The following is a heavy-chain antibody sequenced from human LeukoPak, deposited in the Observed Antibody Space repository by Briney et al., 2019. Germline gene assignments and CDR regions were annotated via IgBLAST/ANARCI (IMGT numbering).Heavy chain of an antibody. CDR3: ARGLASTLLDY. J-gene: IGHJ4*02. V-gene: IGHV3-53*01. D-gene: IGHD2-2*01. CDR2: IYSAGTT. Sequence: AGGSLRLSCAASGFTVSTNYMTWVRQAPGKGLEWVSLIYSAGTTYYADSVTGRFTISRDSSKNTLYLQMNSLRVEDTAVYYCARGLASTLLDYWGQGTLVTVSS. CDR1: GFTVSTNY.